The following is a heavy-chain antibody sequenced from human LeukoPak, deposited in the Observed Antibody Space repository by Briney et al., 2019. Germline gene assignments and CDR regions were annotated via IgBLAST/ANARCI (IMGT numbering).Heavy chain of an antibody. D-gene: IGHD6-13*01. J-gene: IGHJ4*02. CDR1: GYTFTTYW. CDR2: LYPGDSDP. CDR3: VRHGLGSSWFGFDY. Sequence: GESLKISCKGSGYTFTTYWIGWVRQMPGKGLEWMGILYPGDSDPRYSPSFQGQVTISADKPISTAYLQWSSLKASDSAMYYCVRHGLGSSWFGFDYWGQGTLVTV. V-gene: IGHV5-51*01.